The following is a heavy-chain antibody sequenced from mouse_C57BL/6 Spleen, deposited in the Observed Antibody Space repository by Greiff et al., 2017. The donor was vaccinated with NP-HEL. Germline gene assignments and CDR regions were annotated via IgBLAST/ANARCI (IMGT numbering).Heavy chain of an antibody. V-gene: IGHV1-26*01. CDR3: ASPYYYGSLGDY. Sequence: EVQLQQSGPELVKPGASVKISCKASGYTFTDYYMNWVKQSHGKSLEWIGDINPNNGGTSYNQKFKGKATLTVDKSSSTAYMELRSLTSEDSAVYYCASPYYYGSLGDYWGQGTTLTVSS. CDR2: INPNNGGT. J-gene: IGHJ2*01. D-gene: IGHD1-1*01. CDR1: GYTFTDYY.